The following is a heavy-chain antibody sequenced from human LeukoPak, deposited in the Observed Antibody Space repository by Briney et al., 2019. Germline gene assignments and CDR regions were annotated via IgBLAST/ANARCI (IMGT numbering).Heavy chain of an antibody. Sequence: GGSLRLSCAASGFSFSTYGMHWVRQAPGKGLEWLALIWHDGSKKYYADSVKGRFAISRDNAKNSLYLQMNSLRAEDTAVYYCARDQTRATYYYYMDVWGKGTTVTVSS. V-gene: IGHV3-33*01. CDR1: GFSFSTYG. D-gene: IGHD2-2*01. J-gene: IGHJ6*03. CDR3: ARDQTRATYYYYMDV. CDR2: IWHDGSKK.